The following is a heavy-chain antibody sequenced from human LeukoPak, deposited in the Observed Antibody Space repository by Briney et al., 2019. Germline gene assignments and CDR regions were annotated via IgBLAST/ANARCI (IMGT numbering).Heavy chain of an antibody. D-gene: IGHD1-7*01. Sequence: GGSLRLSCAASGFTFSNAWMSWVRQAPGKGLEWVGQIVSKIDGGTTDYAAPVKGRFTISRDDSKSTLYLQMNSLKIEDTAVYYCTTDEDWNYARKDVWGQGATVIVSS. CDR2: IVSKIDGGTT. CDR3: TTDEDWNYARKDV. CDR1: GFTFSNAW. J-gene: IGHJ6*02. V-gene: IGHV3-15*04.